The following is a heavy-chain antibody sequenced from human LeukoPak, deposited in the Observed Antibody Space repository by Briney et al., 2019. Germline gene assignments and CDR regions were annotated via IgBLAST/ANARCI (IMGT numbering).Heavy chain of an antibody. J-gene: IGHJ4*02. CDR1: GGSISTSNYY. Sequence: SEALSLTCTVSGGSISTSNYYWGWIRQPPGKGLEWIGEINHSGSTNYNPSLKSRVTISVDTSKNQFSLKLSSVTAADTAVYYCACGSYYFDYWGQGTLVTVSS. V-gene: IGHV4-39*07. CDR2: INHSGST. CDR3: ACGSYYFDY.